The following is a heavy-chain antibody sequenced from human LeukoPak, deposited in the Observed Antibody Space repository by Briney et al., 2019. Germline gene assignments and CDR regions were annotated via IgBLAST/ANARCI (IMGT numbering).Heavy chain of an antibody. D-gene: IGHD3-22*01. CDR3: ARGARPITMIVVVRGGGYFDY. V-gene: IGHV4-39*07. Sequence: PSETLSLTCTVSGDSITSSAFYWGWIRQPPGKGLEWIGEINHSGSTNYNPSLKSRVTISVDTSKNLFSLKLSSVTAADTAVYYCARGARPITMIVVVRGGGYFDYWGQGTLVTVSS. J-gene: IGHJ4*02. CDR2: INHSGST. CDR1: GDSITSSAFY.